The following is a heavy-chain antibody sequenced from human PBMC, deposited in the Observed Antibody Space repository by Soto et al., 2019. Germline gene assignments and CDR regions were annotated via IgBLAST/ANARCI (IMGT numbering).Heavy chain of an antibody. CDR2: IYYSGGT. Sequence: SETLSLTCTVSGGSISSGDYYLSWIRQPPGKGLEWIGYIYYSGGTYYNPSLKSRVTISVDTSKNQFSLKLSSVTAADTAVYYCARDGMGIAVAGPYFDYWGQGTLVTVSS. CDR1: GGSISSGDYY. CDR3: ARDGMGIAVAGPYFDY. V-gene: IGHV4-30-4*01. J-gene: IGHJ4*02. D-gene: IGHD6-19*01.